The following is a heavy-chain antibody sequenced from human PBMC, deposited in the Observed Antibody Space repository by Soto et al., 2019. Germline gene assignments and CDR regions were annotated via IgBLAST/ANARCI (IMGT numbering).Heavy chain of an antibody. J-gene: IGHJ4*02. Sequence: SETLSLTCPVSGGSISSSSYYWGWIRQPPGKGLEWIGSIYYSGSTYYNPSLKSRVTISVDTSKNQFSLKLSSVTAADTAVYYCTSLGNFGVVITWGQGTLVTVSS. V-gene: IGHV4-39*01. CDR3: TSLGNFGVVIT. CDR1: GGSISSSSYY. CDR2: IYYSGST. D-gene: IGHD3-3*02.